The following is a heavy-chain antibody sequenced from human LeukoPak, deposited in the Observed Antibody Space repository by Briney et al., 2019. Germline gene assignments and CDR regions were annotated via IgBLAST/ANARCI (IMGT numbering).Heavy chain of an antibody. Sequence: KPSETLSLTCAVYGGSFSGYYWSWIRQPPGKGLEWIGEINHSGSTNYNPSLKSRVSISVDTSKNQFSQKLSSVTAADTAVYYCARGLGSWIVVVVAATRGTYFDYWGQGTLVTVSS. J-gene: IGHJ4*02. CDR3: ARGLGSWIVVVVAATRGTYFDY. CDR2: INHSGST. CDR1: GGSFSGYY. V-gene: IGHV4-34*01. D-gene: IGHD2-15*01.